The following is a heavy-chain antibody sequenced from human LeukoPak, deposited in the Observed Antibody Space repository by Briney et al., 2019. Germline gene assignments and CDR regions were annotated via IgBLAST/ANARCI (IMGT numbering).Heavy chain of an antibody. CDR2: ISGSGGST. CDR3: ARDRGGSGPTTTDY. CDR1: GFTFTNYA. J-gene: IGHJ4*02. D-gene: IGHD6-19*01. V-gene: IGHV3-23*01. Sequence: GGSLRLSCAASGFTFTNYAKTWVRQAPGKGLEWVSSISGSGGSTYYADSVQGRFTISRDNAKNTLFLQMNSLRAEDTAVYYCARDRGGSGPTTTDYWGQGTLVTVSS.